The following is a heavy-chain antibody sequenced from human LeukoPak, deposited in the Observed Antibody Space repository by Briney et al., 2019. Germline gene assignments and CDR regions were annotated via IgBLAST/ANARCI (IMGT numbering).Heavy chain of an antibody. J-gene: IGHJ4*02. D-gene: IGHD6-13*01. CDR2: IFYSGTT. V-gene: IGHV4-59*11. CDR3: ARGEQQLSY. CDR1: GGSISSHF. Sequence: SETLSLTCNVSGGSISSHFWSWIRQPPGKGLEWIGYIFYSGTTNYNPSLKSRVTISVDMSKNQFSLQLNSVTPEDTAVYYCARGEQQLSYWGQGTLVTVSS.